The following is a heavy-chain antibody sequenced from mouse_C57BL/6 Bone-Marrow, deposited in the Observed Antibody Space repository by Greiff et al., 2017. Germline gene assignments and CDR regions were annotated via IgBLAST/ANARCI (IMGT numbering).Heavy chain of an antibody. J-gene: IGHJ4*01. D-gene: IGHD1-1*01. CDR2: IHPTSGST. CDR3: ARSRIYYYGSPYAMDY. CDR1: GYTFTSYW. Sequence: VQLQQPGAELVKPGASVKLSCKASGYTFTSYWMHWVKQRPGQGLEWIGMIHPTSGSTNYNEKFKSKATLTVDKSSSTAYMQLRSLPSEGSAVYYCARSRIYYYGSPYAMDYWGQGTSVTVSS. V-gene: IGHV1-64*01.